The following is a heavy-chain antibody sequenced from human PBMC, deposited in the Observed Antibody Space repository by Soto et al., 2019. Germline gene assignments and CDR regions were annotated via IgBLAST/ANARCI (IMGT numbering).Heavy chain of an antibody. Sequence: GGSLRLSCAASGFTFSSYWMSWVRQAPGKGLEWVANIKQDGSEKYYVDSVKGRFTISRDNSKNTLYLQMNSLRAEDTAVYYCAKALGVLLWYWGQGTLVTVSS. D-gene: IGHD3-10*01. J-gene: IGHJ4*02. CDR1: GFTFSSYW. CDR3: AKALGVLLWY. CDR2: IKQDGSEK. V-gene: IGHV3-7*05.